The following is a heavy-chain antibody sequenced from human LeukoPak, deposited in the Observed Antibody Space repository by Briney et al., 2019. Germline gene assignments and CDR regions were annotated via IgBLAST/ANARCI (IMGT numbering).Heavy chain of an antibody. CDR3: ARAYYDFWSGYYLGQRHNWFDP. CDR2: IISIFGTA. D-gene: IGHD3-3*01. Sequence: ASVKVSCKASGGTFSSYAISWVRQAPGQGLEWMGGIISIFGTANYAQKFQGRVTITTDESTSTAYMELSSLRSEDTAVYYCARAYYDFWSGYYLGQRHNWFDPWGQGTLVTVSS. CDR1: GGTFSSYA. J-gene: IGHJ5*02. V-gene: IGHV1-69*05.